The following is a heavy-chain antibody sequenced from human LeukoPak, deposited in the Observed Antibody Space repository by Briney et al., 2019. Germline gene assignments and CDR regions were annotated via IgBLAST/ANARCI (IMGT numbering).Heavy chain of an antibody. CDR2: INASGGRT. J-gene: IGHJ4*02. CDR3: ATQYGSSWRDYFDY. V-gene: IGHV3-23*01. CDR1: GFIFSSYA. D-gene: IGHD6-13*01. Sequence: PGGSLRLSCTASGFIFSSYAMTWVRQAPRKGLEWVSGINASGGRTYYTESVKGRFTISRDNSKNTLYLQMNNLRAEDTAVYYCATQYGSSWRDYFDYWGQGTLVTVSS.